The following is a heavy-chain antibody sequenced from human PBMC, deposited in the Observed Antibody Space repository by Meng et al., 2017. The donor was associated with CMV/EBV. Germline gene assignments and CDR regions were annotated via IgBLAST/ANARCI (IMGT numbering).Heavy chain of an antibody. J-gene: IGHJ3*02. CDR2: MNPNSGNT. CDR3: ARSAATDAFDI. D-gene: IGHD2-15*01. Sequence: ASVKVSCKASGYTFTSYDINWVRQATGQGLEWMGWMNPNSGNTGYAQKFQGRVTVTRNTSISTAYMELSSLRSEDTAVYYCARSAATDAFDIWGQGTMVTVSS. CDR1: GYTFTSYD. V-gene: IGHV1-8*01.